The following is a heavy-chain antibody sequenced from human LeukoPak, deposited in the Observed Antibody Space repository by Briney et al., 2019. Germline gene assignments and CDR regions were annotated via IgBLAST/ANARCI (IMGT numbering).Heavy chain of an antibody. CDR3: ARDAYVRYYYYYMDV. J-gene: IGHJ6*03. CDR2: ISSSSSTI. Sequence: PGGSLRLSCAASGFTFSSYSTNWVRQAPGKGLEWFSYISSSSSTIYYADSVKGRFIISRDNAKNSLYLQINSLRAGDTSVYYCARDAYVRYYYYYMDVWGKGTTVTVSS. D-gene: IGHD3-16*01. CDR1: GFTFSSYS. V-gene: IGHV3-48*01.